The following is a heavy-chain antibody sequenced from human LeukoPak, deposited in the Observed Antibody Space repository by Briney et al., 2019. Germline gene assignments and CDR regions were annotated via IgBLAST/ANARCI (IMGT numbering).Heavy chain of an antibody. Sequence: GGSLRLSCAASGFTFSSYSMNWVRQAPGKGLEWVSSISSSSSYIYYADSVKGRFTISRDNAKNSLYLQMNSLRAEDTAVYYCARDLLVPHSSSWCFDYWGQGTLVTVSS. CDR3: ARDLLVPHSSSWCFDY. J-gene: IGHJ4*02. V-gene: IGHV3-21*01. D-gene: IGHD6-13*01. CDR2: ISSSSSYI. CDR1: GFTFSSYS.